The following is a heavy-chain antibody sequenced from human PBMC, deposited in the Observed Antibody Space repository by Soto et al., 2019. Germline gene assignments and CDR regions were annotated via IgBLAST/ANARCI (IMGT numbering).Heavy chain of an antibody. J-gene: IGHJ4*01. CDR3: ARGVLRFLEFLFSTNYYYRVEH. D-gene: IGHD3-3*01. CDR1: GYTFTSYA. Sequence: ASVKVSCKASGYTFTSYAMHWVRQAPGQRLEWMGWINAGNGNTKYSQKFQGRVTITRDTSASTAYMELSSLRSEDTAVYYCARGVLRFLEFLFSTNYYYRVEHWVPGTLVTV. V-gene: IGHV1-3*01. CDR2: INAGNGNT.